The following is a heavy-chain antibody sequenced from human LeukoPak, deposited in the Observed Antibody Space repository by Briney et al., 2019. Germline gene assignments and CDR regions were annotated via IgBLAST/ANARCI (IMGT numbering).Heavy chain of an antibody. Sequence: SETLSLTCTVSGGSVSSGSYYWSWIRQPAGKGLEWIGRTYTSGSTNYNPSLKSRVTISVDTSKNQFSLKLSSVTAADTAVYYCARGPSYERFGGVGSEINWGQGTLVTVSS. CDR2: TYTSGST. J-gene: IGHJ4*02. CDR3: ARGPSYERFGGVGSEIN. CDR1: GGSVSSGSYY. V-gene: IGHV4-61*02. D-gene: IGHD3-16*01.